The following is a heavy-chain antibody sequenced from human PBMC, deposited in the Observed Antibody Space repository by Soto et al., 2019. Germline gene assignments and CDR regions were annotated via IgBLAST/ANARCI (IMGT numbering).Heavy chain of an antibody. Sequence: GESLKNPCKGSGYSFTNYWIGWVRQMPGKGLEWMGIIYPGDSDTRYSPSFQGQVTISADKSISTAYLQWSSLKASDTAMYYCARHGVGDILTGQPDYWGQGTLVTVSS. V-gene: IGHV5-51*01. J-gene: IGHJ4*02. CDR3: ARHGVGDILTGQPDY. CDR2: IYPGDSDT. CDR1: GYSFTNYW. D-gene: IGHD3-9*01.